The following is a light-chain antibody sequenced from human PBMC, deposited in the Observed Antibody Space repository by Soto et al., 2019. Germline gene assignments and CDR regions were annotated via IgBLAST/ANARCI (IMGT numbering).Light chain of an antibody. Sequence: ALQLTQSPSSLSASVGDRVTITCRASQAISSALAWYQHKLGEGPKLLIYDASTLESGVPSRFSGSGSGTDFTLTISSLQPEDFATYYCQQFNSYPPVTFGGGTKVEI. V-gene: IGKV1-13*02. CDR1: QAISSA. J-gene: IGKJ4*01. CDR2: DAS. CDR3: QQFNSYPPVT.